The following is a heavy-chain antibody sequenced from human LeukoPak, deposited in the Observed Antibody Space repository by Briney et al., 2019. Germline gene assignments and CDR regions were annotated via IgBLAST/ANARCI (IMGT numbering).Heavy chain of an antibody. Sequence: SETLSLTCAVYGGSFSGYYWSWIRQPPGKGLEWIGEINHSGSTNYSPSLKSRVTISVDTSKNQFSLKLSSVTAADTAVYYCARAMVRGVIDYWGQGTLVTVSS. D-gene: IGHD3-10*01. V-gene: IGHV4-34*01. CDR1: GGSFSGYY. CDR3: ARAMVRGVIDY. CDR2: INHSGST. J-gene: IGHJ4*02.